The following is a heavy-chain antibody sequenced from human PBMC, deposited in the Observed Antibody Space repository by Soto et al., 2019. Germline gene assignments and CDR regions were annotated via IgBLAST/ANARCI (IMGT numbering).Heavy chain of an antibody. CDR3: ARGGADYYYDILTGYYYFDY. J-gene: IGHJ4*02. Sequence: PGESLKISCQGSGYSFTTYWIVWVRQMPGKGLECMGVIYPDDSDTIYSPSFQGQVTISADKSISTAYLQWSSLKASDTAMYYCARGGADYYYDILTGYYYFDYWGQGALVTVSS. D-gene: IGHD3-9*01. CDR1: GYSFTTYW. V-gene: IGHV5-51*01. CDR2: IYPDDSDT.